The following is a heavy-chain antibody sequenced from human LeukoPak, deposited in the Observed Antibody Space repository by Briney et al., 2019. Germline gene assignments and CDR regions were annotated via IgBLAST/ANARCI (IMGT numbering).Heavy chain of an antibody. CDR2: TSDTGRRT. CDR3: ARHDSFIPY. Sequence: PGGSLRLSCAASGFTFNDYAMSWVRQAAGKGLEWVSGTSDTGRRTFYADSVKGRFTISRDDSKKTVYLQMNTLRAEDTAIYFCARHDSFIPYWGQGTLVTVSS. D-gene: IGHD3-16*02. V-gene: IGHV3-23*01. J-gene: IGHJ4*02. CDR1: GFTFNDYA.